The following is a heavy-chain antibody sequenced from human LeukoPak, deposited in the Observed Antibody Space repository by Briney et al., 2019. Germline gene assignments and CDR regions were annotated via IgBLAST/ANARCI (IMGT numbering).Heavy chain of an antibody. CDR3: ARDYYDSSGYFSYYYYMDV. J-gene: IGHJ6*03. V-gene: IGHV3-11*01. D-gene: IGHD3-22*01. CDR2: ISSSGSTI. Sequence: GGSLRLSCAASGFTFSDYYMSWIRQAPGKGLEGVSYISSSGSTIYYADSVKGRFTISRDNAKNSLYLQMNSLRAEDTAVYYCARDYYDSSGYFSYYYYMDVWGKGTTVTVSS. CDR1: GFTFSDYY.